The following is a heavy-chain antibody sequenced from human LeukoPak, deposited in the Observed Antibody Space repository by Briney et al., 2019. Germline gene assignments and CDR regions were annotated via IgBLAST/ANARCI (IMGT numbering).Heavy chain of an antibody. CDR3: TLMYSSDAGSPH. J-gene: IGHJ4*02. CDR1: GFTFSGSA. V-gene: IGHV3-73*01. CDR2: IRSKANSYAT. D-gene: IGHD6-19*01. Sequence: PGGSLRLSCAASGFTFSGSAMHWVRRASGKGLEWVGRIRSKANSYATAYAASVKGRFTISRDDSKNTAYLQMNSLKTEDTAVYYCTLMYSSDAGSPHWGQGTLVTVSS.